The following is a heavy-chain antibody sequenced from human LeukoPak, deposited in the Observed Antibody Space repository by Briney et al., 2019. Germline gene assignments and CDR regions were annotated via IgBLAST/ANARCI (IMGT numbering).Heavy chain of an antibody. CDR1: GFTFSSYG. J-gene: IGHJ4*02. CDR2: IWYDGSNK. Sequence: GGSLRLSCAASGFTFSSYGMRWVRQAPGKGLEWMAVIWYDGSNKYYADSVKGRFTISRDNSKNTLYLQMSSLRAEDTAVYYCAKVRQGYSGYPYFDYWGQGTLVTVSS. D-gene: IGHD5-12*01. V-gene: IGHV3-33*06. CDR3: AKVRQGYSGYPYFDY.